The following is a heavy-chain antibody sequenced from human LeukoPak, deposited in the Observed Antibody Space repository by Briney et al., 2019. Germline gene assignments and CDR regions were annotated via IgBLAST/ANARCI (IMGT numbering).Heavy chain of an antibody. CDR3: ARDGAHGMDY. CDR2: ISGHNGNT. V-gene: IGHV1-18*01. CDR1: GYTFTSYG. Sequence: ASVKVSCKASGYTFTSYGISWVRQASGQGLEWMGWISGHNGNTNYAQKLQGRVTMTTDTSTSTAYMELRTLRSDDTAMYYCARDGAHGMDYWGQGTLVTVSS. J-gene: IGHJ4*02. D-gene: IGHD4/OR15-4a*01.